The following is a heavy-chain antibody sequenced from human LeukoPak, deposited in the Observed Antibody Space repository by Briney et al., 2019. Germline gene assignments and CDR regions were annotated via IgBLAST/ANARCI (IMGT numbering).Heavy chain of an antibody. CDR2: INPNSGGT. Sequence: ASVKVSCKASGYTFTGYYMHWVRQAPGQGLEWMGWINPNSGGTNYAQKFQGRVTMTRDTSMSTAYMELSRLRSEDTAVYYCAREKDLVTGPTEFDYWGQGTLVTVSS. D-gene: IGHD4-23*01. J-gene: IGHJ4*02. V-gene: IGHV1-2*02. CDR1: GYTFTGYY. CDR3: AREKDLVTGPTEFDY.